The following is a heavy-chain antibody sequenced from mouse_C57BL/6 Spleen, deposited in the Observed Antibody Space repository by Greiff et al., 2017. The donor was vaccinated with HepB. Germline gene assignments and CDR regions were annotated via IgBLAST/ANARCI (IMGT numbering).Heavy chain of an antibody. CDR1: GYTFTSYW. CDR2: IHPNSGST. D-gene: IGHD1-1*01. V-gene: IGHV1-64*01. Sequence: VQLQQPGAELVKPGASVKLSCKASGYTFTSYWMHWVKQRPGQGLEWIGMIHPNSGSTNYNEKFKSKATLTVDKSSSTAYMQLSSLTSADSAVYYCARCYGGNSFAYWGQGTLVTVSA. J-gene: IGHJ3*01. CDR3: ARCYGGNSFAY.